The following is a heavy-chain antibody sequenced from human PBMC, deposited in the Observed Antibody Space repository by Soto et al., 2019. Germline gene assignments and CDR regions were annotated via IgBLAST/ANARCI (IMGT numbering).Heavy chain of an antibody. CDR3: ARPSYALNWDFHYGMQV. CDR2: INQSGNT. D-gene: IGHD2-2*01. J-gene: IGHJ6*02. V-gene: IGHV4-34*01. Sequence: SETLSLTCAVSGGSFSGYYWTWIRQISGKGLEWIGEINQSGNTKYNPSLMSRVTMSVDTSRNQFSLKLRSVTAADTAVYYCARPSYALNWDFHYGMQVWGQGTSVTVSS. CDR1: GGSFSGYY.